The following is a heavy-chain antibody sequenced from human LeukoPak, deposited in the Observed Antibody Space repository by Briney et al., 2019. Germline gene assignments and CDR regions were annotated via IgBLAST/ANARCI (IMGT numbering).Heavy chain of an antibody. J-gene: IGHJ4*02. Sequence: GGSLRLSCAASGFTFSSYAMSWVRQAPGKGLEWVSAISGSGGSTYYADSVKGRFTISRDNSKNTLYLQMNSLRAEDTAVYYCAKDRDKTIVLMVYADLYFDYWGQGTLVTVSS. D-gene: IGHD2-8*01. CDR3: AKDRDKTIVLMVYADLYFDY. CDR1: GFTFSSYA. CDR2: ISGSGGST. V-gene: IGHV3-23*01.